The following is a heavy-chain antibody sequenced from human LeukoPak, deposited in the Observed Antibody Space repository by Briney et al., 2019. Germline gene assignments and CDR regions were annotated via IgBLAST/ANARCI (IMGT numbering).Heavy chain of an antibody. D-gene: IGHD5-24*01. CDR3: AAESLRDGYNYDAFDI. CDR2: IIVGNGNT. CDR1: GFTFTTSA. Sequence: SVKVSCKASGFTFTTSAMQWVRQARGQRLEWIGWIIVGNGNTDYAQKFQERVTITRDMSTSTVYMDLSSLGSEDTAVYYCAAESLRDGYNYDAFDIWGQGTMVIVSS. J-gene: IGHJ3*02. V-gene: IGHV1-58*02.